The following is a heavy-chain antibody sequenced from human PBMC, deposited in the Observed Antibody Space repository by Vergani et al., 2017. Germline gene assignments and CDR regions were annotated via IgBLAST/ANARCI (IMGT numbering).Heavy chain of an antibody. CDR1: GYTFTGYY. Sequence: QVQLVQSGAEVGKPGASVKVSCKASGYTFTGYYMHWVRQAPGQGLAWMGWINPNSGGTNYAQKFQGRVTMTRDTSISTAYMELSRLRSDDTAVYYCARVPVLRFLEWSYDYWGQGTLVTVSS. CDR3: ARVPVLRFLEWSYDY. CDR2: INPNSGGT. D-gene: IGHD3-3*01. J-gene: IGHJ4*02. V-gene: IGHV1-2*02.